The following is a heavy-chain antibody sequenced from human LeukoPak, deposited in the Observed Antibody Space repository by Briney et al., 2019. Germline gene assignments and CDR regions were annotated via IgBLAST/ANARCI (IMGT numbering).Heavy chain of an antibody. CDR3: ARHIVVVPAAMGYYYYYMDV. CDR2: IYYSGST. V-gene: IGHV4-39*01. Sequence: SETLSLTCTVSGGSISSSSYYWGWIRQPPGKGLEWIGSIYYSGSTYYNPSLKSRVTISVDTSKNQFSLKLSSVTAADTAVYYCARHIVVVPAAMGYYYYYMDVWGKGTTVTVSS. D-gene: IGHD2-2*01. J-gene: IGHJ6*03. CDR1: GGSISSSSYY.